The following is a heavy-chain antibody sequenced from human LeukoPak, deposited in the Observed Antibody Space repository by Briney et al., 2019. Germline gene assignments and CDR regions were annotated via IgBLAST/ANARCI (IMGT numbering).Heavy chain of an antibody. Sequence: GASVKVSCKASGYTFTSYAMNWVRQAPGQGLEWMGWINTNTGNPTYAQGFTGRFVFSLDTSVSTAYLQISSLKAEDTAVYYCARTGYSSSWYLDFGDYWGQGTLVTVSS. CDR3: ARTGYSSSWYLDFGDY. J-gene: IGHJ4*02. V-gene: IGHV7-4-1*02. CDR1: GYTFTSYA. CDR2: INTNTGNP. D-gene: IGHD6-13*01.